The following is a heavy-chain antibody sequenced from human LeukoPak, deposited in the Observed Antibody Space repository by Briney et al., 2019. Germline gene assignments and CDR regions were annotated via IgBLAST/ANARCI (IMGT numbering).Heavy chain of an antibody. Sequence: SVKVSCKASGGTFSSYAISWVRQAPGQGLEWMGRIIPILGIANYAQEFQGRLTITAEKSTSTAYMELSSLISEDTAVYYCARDQAVRGVKWHGLDVWGQGTTVIVSS. V-gene: IGHV1-69*04. CDR2: IIPILGIA. D-gene: IGHD3-10*01. J-gene: IGHJ6*02. CDR1: GGTFSSYA. CDR3: ARDQAVRGVKWHGLDV.